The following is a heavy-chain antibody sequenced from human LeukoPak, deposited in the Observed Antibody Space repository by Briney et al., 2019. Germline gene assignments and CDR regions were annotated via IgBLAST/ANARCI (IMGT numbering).Heavy chain of an antibody. V-gene: IGHV3-23*01. Sequence: GGYLRLSCAASGLTFSSYAMSWGRQAPGKGLEWVSAISGSGGSTYYADSVKGRFTISRDNSKNTLYLQMNSLRAEDTAVYYCAKGQWGTGIMDAFDIWGQGTMVTVSS. CDR3: AKGQWGTGIMDAFDI. D-gene: IGHD3-16*01. CDR2: ISGSGGST. J-gene: IGHJ3*02. CDR1: GLTFSSYA.